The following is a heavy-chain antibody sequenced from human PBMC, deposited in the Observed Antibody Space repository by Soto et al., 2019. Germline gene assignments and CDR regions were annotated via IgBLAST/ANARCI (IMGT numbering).Heavy chain of an antibody. CDR1: GFTFRSYG. V-gene: IGHV3-30*18. CDR2: MSFDGSNK. Sequence: QVQLVESGGGVVQPGRSLRLSCAASGFTFRSYGMHWVRQAPGKGLEWVALMSFDGSNKYYADSVRGRFTISSDNSKSKPYLAEEILRPGDTAVYFCAKEVGWEIPPSPPYYHSGMEGWGQGTKVNVSS. D-gene: IGHD1-26*01. CDR3: AKEVGWEIPPSPPYYHSGMEG. J-gene: IGHJ6*01.